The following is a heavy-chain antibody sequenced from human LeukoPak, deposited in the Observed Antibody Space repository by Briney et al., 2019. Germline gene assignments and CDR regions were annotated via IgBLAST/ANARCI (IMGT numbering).Heavy chain of an antibody. CDR2: IYYSGST. V-gene: IGHV4-39*07. Sequence: SETLSLTCTVSGGSISSSSYYWGWIRQPPGKGLEWIGSIYYSGSTYYNPSLKSRVTISVDTSKNQFSLKLSSVTAADTAVYYCARVQWLVLYYYYYYMDVWGKGTTVTVSS. D-gene: IGHD6-19*01. CDR1: GGSISSSSYY. CDR3: ARVQWLVLYYYYYYMDV. J-gene: IGHJ6*03.